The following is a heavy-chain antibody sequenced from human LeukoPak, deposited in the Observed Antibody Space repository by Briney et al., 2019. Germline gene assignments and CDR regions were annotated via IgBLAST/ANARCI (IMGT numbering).Heavy chain of an antibody. CDR2: ISWNSGSI. J-gene: IGHJ4*02. Sequence: PGGSLRLSCAASGFTFDDYAMHWVRQAPGKGLEWVSGISWNSGSIGYADSVKGRFTISRDNAKNSLYLQMNSLRAEDTALYYCAKGRYGDYEGLFDYWGQGTLVTVSS. CDR3: AKGRYGDYEGLFDY. V-gene: IGHV3-9*01. CDR1: GFTFDDYA. D-gene: IGHD4-17*01.